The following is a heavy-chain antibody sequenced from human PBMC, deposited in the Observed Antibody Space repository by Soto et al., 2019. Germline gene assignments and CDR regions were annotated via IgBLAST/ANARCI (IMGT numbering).Heavy chain of an antibody. V-gene: IGHV4-59*11. CDR3: ARGPPPGIAARPFWNYMDV. D-gene: IGHD6-6*01. CDR2: IYKSGST. Sequence: SETLSLTCTVSGDSIRNHYWSWIRQSPGKGLEWIGYIYKSGSTKYNPSLKSRLTISVDTSISTAYMELSRLRSDDTAVYYCARGPPPGIAARPFWNYMDVWGKGTTVTVSS. J-gene: IGHJ6*03. CDR1: GDSIRNHY.